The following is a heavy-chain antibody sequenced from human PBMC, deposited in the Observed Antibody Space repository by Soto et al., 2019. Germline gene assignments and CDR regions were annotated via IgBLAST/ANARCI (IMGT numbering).Heavy chain of an antibody. J-gene: IGHJ4*02. CDR3: GRGPPFGR. CDR2: IYHSGST. V-gene: IGHV4-30-2*01. Sequence: QLQLQESGSGLVKPSQTLSLTCAVSGGSISSGGYSWSWIRQPPGKGLEWIGYIYHSGSTYYNPSLRSRVTLSVDRSDHEFSLKLSSVAAADTAVYNCGRGPPFGRWGQGTLVTVSS. CDR1: GGSISSGGYS. D-gene: IGHD3-3*01.